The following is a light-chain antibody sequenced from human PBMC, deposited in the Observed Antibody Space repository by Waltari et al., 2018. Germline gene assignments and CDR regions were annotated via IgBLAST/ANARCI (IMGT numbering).Light chain of an antibody. V-gene: IGLV1-44*01. CDR2: TKR. J-gene: IGLJ2*01. CDR3: AAWHDSLNGVA. CDR1: SSSIGNNN. Sequence: QSVLTQPPSVSGTPGQRVTISCSGSSSSIGNNNVNWYQQLPGTIPRLLIYTKRVRPTGVPDRFSGSKSGTSASLVITGLQSEDEADYYCAAWHDSLNGVAFGGGTKVTVL.